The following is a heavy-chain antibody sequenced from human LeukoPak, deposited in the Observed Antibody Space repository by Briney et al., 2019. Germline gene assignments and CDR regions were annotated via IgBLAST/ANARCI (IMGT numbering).Heavy chain of an antibody. CDR1: GYTFDDYV. J-gene: IGHJ4*02. CDR3: AKDISSSGWYRGLDY. D-gene: IGHD6-19*01. Sequence: PGGSLRLSCAASGYTFDDYVMHWVRQAPGKGLEGLSRISWNSGSIDYADSVKRRFTISRDNAKNSLYLQMNSLRAEDTALYYCAKDISSSGWYRGLDYWGQGTLVTVSS. V-gene: IGHV3-9*01. CDR2: ISWNSGSI.